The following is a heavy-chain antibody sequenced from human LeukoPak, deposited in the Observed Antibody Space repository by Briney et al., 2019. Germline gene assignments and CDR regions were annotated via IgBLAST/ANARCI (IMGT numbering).Heavy chain of an antibody. CDR3: ARDLGRYYDTSDNWFDP. CDR2: INSDGINT. CDR1: GFTFSNYW. V-gene: IGHV3-74*01. D-gene: IGHD3-22*01. Sequence: GGSLRLSCAASGFTFSNYWMHWVRQAPGKGLVWVSRINSDGINTSYADSVKGRFTISRDNAKNTLNLQMNSLRAEDMAVYYCARDLGRYYDTSDNWFDPWGQGTLVTVSS. J-gene: IGHJ5*02.